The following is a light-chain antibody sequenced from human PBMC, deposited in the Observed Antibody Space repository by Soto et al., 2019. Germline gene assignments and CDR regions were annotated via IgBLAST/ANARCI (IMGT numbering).Light chain of an antibody. Sequence: EIVMTQSPDALSVSPGERATLSCSASQSVNTNLAWYQQKPGQAPRPLIYGASTRATGIPASVSGSGSGTAFTLTISSLQSEDFAVYYCQQYKNWPLTFGEGIKVEIK. CDR1: QSVNTN. CDR3: QQYKNWPLT. J-gene: IGKJ4*01. V-gene: IGKV3-15*01. CDR2: GAS.